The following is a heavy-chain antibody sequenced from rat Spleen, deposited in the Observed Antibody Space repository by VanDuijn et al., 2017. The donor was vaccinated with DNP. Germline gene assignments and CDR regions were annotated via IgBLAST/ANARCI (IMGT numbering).Heavy chain of an antibody. J-gene: IGHJ2*01. V-gene: IGHV2-47*01. CDR3: ARGGYTTDYSFDY. Sequence: QVQLKESGPGLVQPSQTLSLTCTVSGLSLTSNSVSWIRQPPGKGLEGMGVIWNTGGTQYNSARKSRLSISKDTSKSQVFLKMNSLQTEDIATYYCARGGYTTDYSFDYWGQGVMVTVSS. D-gene: IGHD1-6*01. CDR2: IWNTGGT. CDR1: GLSLTSNS.